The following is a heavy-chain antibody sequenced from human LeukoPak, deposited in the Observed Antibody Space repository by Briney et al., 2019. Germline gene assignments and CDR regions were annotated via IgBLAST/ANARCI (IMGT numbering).Heavy chain of an antibody. D-gene: IGHD6-13*01. CDR3: ARVYSSSWYSGY. Sequence: GGSLRLSCTASGFTFSSHAMYWVRQAPGKGLEWVSGISGSGGSTYYADSAKGRFTISRDNSKNTLHLQMNSLRAEDTAVYYCARVYSSSWYSGYWGQGTLVTVSS. CDR2: ISGSGGST. V-gene: IGHV3-23*01. CDR1: GFTFSSHA. J-gene: IGHJ4*02.